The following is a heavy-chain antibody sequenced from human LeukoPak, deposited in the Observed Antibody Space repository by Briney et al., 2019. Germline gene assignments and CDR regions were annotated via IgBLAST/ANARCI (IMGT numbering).Heavy chain of an antibody. CDR3: AINYYDSSGYYN. CDR2: IYYSGST. CDR1: GGSVSSGSYY. D-gene: IGHD3-22*01. J-gene: IGHJ4*02. V-gene: IGHV4-61*01. Sequence: SETLSLTCTVSGGSVSSGSYYWSWIRQPPGTGLEWIGYIYYSGSTNYNPSLKSRVTISVDTSKNQFSLKLSSVTATDTAVYYCAINYYDSSGYYNWGQGTLVTVSS.